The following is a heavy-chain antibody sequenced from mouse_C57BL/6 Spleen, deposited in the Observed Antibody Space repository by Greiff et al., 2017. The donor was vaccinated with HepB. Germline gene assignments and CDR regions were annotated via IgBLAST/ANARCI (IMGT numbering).Heavy chain of an antibody. CDR3: ARWDGYYAWFAY. Sequence: VQLQQSGPELVKPGASVQLSCKASGSSFTCYYIYWVKQRPGQGLEWIGWIYPGSGNTKYNEKFKGKATLTADTSSSTAYMQLSSLTSEASAVFYCARWDGYYAWFAYWGQGTLVTVSA. CDR2: IYPGSGNT. J-gene: IGHJ3*01. V-gene: IGHV1-66*01. D-gene: IGHD2-3*01. CDR1: GSSFTCYY.